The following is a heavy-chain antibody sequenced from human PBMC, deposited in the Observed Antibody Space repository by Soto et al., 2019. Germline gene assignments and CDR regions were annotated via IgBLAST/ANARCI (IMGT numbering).Heavy chain of an antibody. J-gene: IGHJ3*02. CDR1: GYTFTSYG. CDR3: ARWGDIVVVTAMEVHDAFDI. CDR2: ISAYNGNT. D-gene: IGHD2-21*02. Sequence: AASVKVSCKASGYTFTSYGISWVRQAPGQGLEWMGWISAYNGNTNYAQKLQGRVTMTTDTSTSTAYMELRSLRSDDTAVYYCARWGDIVVVTAMEVHDAFDIWGQGTMVTVSS. V-gene: IGHV1-18*04.